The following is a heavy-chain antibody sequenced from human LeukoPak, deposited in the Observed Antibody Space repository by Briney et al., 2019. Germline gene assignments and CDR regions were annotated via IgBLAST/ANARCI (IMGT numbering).Heavy chain of an antibody. CDR3: ARERRDGYNGLLPHYYYGMDV. Sequence: SQTLSLTCTVSGGSISSGGYYWSWIRQHPGKGLEWIGYIYYSGSTYYNPSHKSRVTISVDTSKNQFSLKLSSVTAADTAVYYCARERRDGYNGLLPHYYYGMDVWSQGTTVTVSS. J-gene: IGHJ6*02. D-gene: IGHD5-24*01. V-gene: IGHV4-31*03. CDR2: IYYSGST. CDR1: GGSISSGGYY.